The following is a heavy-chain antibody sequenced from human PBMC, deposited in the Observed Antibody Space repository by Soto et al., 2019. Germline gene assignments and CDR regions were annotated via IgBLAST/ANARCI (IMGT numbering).Heavy chain of an antibody. CDR2: ISAYNGNT. D-gene: IGHD3-9*01. J-gene: IGHJ4*02. CDR1: GYTFTSYG. V-gene: IGHV1-18*01. CDR3: GRVDDYDILTGYYLGY. Sequence: ASVKVSCKASGYTFTSYGISWVRQAPGQGLEWMGWISAYNGNTNYAQKLQGRVTMTTDTSTSTAYMELRSLRSDDTAVYYCGRVDDYDILTGYYLGYWGQGTLVTVSS.